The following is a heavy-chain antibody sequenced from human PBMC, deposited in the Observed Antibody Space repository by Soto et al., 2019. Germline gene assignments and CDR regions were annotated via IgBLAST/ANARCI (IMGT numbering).Heavy chain of an antibody. V-gene: IGHV5-51*01. J-gene: IGHJ6*02. Sequence: GESLKISCKGSGYSSTSYWIGWVRQMPGKGLEWMGIIYPGDSDTRYSPSFQGQVTISADKSISTAYLQWSSLKAPDTAMYYCARYRSGIAPHVYYGMDVWGQGTTVTVSS. CDR2: IYPGDSDT. CDR3: ARYRSGIAPHVYYGMDV. CDR1: GYSSTSYW. D-gene: IGHD2-15*01.